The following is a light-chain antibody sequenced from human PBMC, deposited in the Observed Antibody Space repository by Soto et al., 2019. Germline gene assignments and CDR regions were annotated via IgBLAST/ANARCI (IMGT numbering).Light chain of an antibody. V-gene: IGLV1-44*01. J-gene: IGLJ2*01. CDR3: AAWDDSLNVVV. CDR2: SNN. Sequence: QPVLTQPPSASGTPGQRVTIFCSGSSSNIGSNTVNWYQQLPGTAPKLLIYSNNQRPSGVPDRFSGSKSGTSASLAISGLQSEDEADYYCAAWDDSLNVVVFGGGTKLTVL. CDR1: SSNIGSNT.